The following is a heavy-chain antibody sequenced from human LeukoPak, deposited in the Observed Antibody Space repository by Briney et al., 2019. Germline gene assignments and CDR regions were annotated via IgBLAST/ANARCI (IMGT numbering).Heavy chain of an antibody. D-gene: IGHD5-24*01. V-gene: IGHV4-59*01. CDR2: IYYSGST. Sequence: TSETLSLTCAVSGGSISSYYWSWIRQPPGKGLEWIAYIYYSGSTHHNPSLKSRVTISVDTSKNQFSLKLSSVTAADTAVYYCARRGDGYNPDYWGQGTLVTVSS. J-gene: IGHJ4*02. CDR3: ARRGDGYNPDY. CDR1: GGSISSYY.